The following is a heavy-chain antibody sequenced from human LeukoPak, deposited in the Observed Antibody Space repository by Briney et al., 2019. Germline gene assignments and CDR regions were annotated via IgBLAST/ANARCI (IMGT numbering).Heavy chain of an antibody. CDR1: GGSISGYY. CDR2: NYYSGSP. D-gene: IGHD3-10*01. CDR3: VRGSGGDGSGSL. J-gene: IGHJ4*02. V-gene: IGHV4-59*01. Sequence: SETLSLTCTVSGGSISGYYWSWLRQAPGKGLEWIGYNYYSGSPDYNPSLKSRVTISVDTSKNQVSLNLSFVTAADTAMYYCVRGSGGDGSGSLWGQGTLVTVSS.